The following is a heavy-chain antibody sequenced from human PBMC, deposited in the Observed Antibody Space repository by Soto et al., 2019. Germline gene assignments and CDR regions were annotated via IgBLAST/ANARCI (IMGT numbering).Heavy chain of an antibody. Sequence: VGSLRLSCAASVFTFSSYAMSCVRQSPGKGLEWVSAISGSGGSTYYADSVKGRFTISRDNSKNTLYLQMNSLRAEDTAVYYCAKVVSSGWLDYYGMDVWGQGTTVTVSS. J-gene: IGHJ6*02. CDR2: ISGSGGST. D-gene: IGHD6-19*01. CDR3: AKVVSSGWLDYYGMDV. V-gene: IGHV3-23*01. CDR1: VFTFSSYA.